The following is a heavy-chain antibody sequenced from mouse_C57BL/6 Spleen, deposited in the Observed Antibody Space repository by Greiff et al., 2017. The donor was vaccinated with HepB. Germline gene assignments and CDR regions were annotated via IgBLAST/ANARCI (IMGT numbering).Heavy chain of an antibody. J-gene: IGHJ3*01. CDR3: TAAMTRFAY. Sequence: EVQLQQSGAELVRPGASVKLSCTASGFNIKDDYMHWVKQRPEQGLEWIGWIDPENGDTEYASKFQGKATITADTSSNTAYLQLSSLTSEDTAVYYFTAAMTRFAYWGQWTLVTVSA. CDR2: IDPENGDT. V-gene: IGHV14-4*01. CDR1: GFNIKDDY.